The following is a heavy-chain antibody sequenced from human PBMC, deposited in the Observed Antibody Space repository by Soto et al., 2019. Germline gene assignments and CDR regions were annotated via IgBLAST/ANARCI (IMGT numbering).Heavy chain of an antibody. CDR1: GFTLSGYA. Sequence: EVQLAESGGGLAQPGGSLRLSCAASGFTLSGYAMDWVRQAPGKGREYVSGISSYGVGTYYANSVQGRFTISRDNSKNTVYLQMGSLRPEDMAVYYCARRARPDFYYMDVWGKGTTVTVSS. J-gene: IGHJ6*03. D-gene: IGHD6-6*01. CDR3: ARRARPDFYYMDV. V-gene: IGHV3-64*01. CDR2: ISSYGVGT.